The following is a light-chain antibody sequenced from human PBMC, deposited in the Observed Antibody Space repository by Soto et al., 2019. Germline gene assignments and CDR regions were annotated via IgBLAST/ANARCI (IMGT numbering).Light chain of an antibody. Sequence: DIQLTQSPAFLSPSIGESVTITCRASQVISTSLAWYQVKPGKDPKLLIYAASTLESGVTSRFSATVSGKEFSLTITSLLPEDFATYYCQQLFDSPITFGQGTRLEIK. CDR1: QVISTS. CDR3: QQLFDSPIT. CDR2: AAS. V-gene: IGKV1-9*01. J-gene: IGKJ5*01.